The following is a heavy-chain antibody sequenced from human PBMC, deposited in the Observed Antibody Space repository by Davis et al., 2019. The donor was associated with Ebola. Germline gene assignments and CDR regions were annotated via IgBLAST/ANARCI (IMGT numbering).Heavy chain of an antibody. CDR2: IKKDGSEE. CDR3: AKWNDYDYIWGKYRNENHAFDI. CDR1: GFTFSSYW. Sequence: GGSLRLSCAASGFTFSSYWMTWVRQAPGKGPEWVANIKKDGSEEHYVDSVKGRFIISRDNGKNSLHLQMNSLRAEDTAVYYCAKWNDYDYIWGKYRNENHAFDIWGQGTMVTVSS. J-gene: IGHJ3*02. D-gene: IGHD3-16*02. V-gene: IGHV3-7*03.